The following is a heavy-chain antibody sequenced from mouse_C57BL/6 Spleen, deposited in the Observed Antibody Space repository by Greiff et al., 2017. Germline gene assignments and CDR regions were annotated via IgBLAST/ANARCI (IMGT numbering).Heavy chain of an antibody. CDR3: AREGVYGNYNWYFDV. V-gene: IGHV1-4*01. CDR2: INPSSGYT. J-gene: IGHJ1*03. CDR1: GYTFTSYT. D-gene: IGHD2-1*01. Sequence: QVQLQQSGAELARPGASVKMSCKASGYTFTSYTMHWVKQRPGQGLEWIGYINPSSGYTKYNQKFKDKATLTADKSSSTAYMQLSSLTSEDSAVYYCAREGVYGNYNWYFDVWGTGTTVTVSS.